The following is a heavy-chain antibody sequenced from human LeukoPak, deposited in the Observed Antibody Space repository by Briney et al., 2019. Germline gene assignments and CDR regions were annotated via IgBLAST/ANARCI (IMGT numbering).Heavy chain of an antibody. CDR2: IRYDGSDK. Sequence: GGSLRLSCAASGFTFSSYGMHWVRQAPGKGLKWVAFIRYDGSDKYYADSVRGRFTISRDNSKNTLYLQMNSLRAEDTAVYYCAKGPGFYFDYWGQGTLVTVSS. V-gene: IGHV3-30*02. CDR3: AKGPGFYFDY. CDR1: GFTFSSYG. J-gene: IGHJ4*02.